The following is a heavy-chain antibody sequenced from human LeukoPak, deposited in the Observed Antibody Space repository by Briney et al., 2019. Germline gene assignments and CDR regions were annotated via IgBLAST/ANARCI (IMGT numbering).Heavy chain of an antibody. CDR2: IIPIFGTA. V-gene: IGHV1-69*06. D-gene: IGHD1-1*01. J-gene: IGHJ4*02. CDR3: ARVAEQHLDYYFDY. Sequence: SVKVSCKASGGTFSSYSITWVRQAPGQGLEWMGGIIPIFGTANYAQKFQGRVTITADKSTSTAYMELRSLRSDDTAVYYCARVAEQHLDYYFDYWGQETLVTVSS. CDR1: GGTFSSYS.